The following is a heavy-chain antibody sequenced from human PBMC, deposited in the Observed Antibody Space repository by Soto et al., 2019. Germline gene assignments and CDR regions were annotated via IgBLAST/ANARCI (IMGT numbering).Heavy chain of an antibody. Sequence: ASLKVSCKASGYTFTSYAIHWVRQAPGQRLEWMGWINAGNGNTKYSQKFQGRVTITRDTSASTAYMELSSLRSEDTAVYYCAREGEYSRLNWFDPWGQGTLVTVSS. CDR3: AREGEYSRLNWFDP. J-gene: IGHJ5*02. CDR2: INAGNGNT. CDR1: GYTFTSYA. D-gene: IGHD4-4*01. V-gene: IGHV1-3*01.